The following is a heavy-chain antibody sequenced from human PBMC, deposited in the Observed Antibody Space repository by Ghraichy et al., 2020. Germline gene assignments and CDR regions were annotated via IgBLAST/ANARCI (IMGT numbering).Heavy chain of an antibody. CDR2: INHSGST. V-gene: IGHV4-34*01. J-gene: IGHJ6*02. Sequence: SETLSLTCAVYGGSFSGYYWSWIRQPPGKGLEWIGEINHSGSTNYNPSLKSRVTISVDTSKNQFSLKLSSVTAADTAVYYCARDEWYCSSTSCNYYYYYGMDVWGQGTTVTVSS. D-gene: IGHD2-2*01. CDR1: GGSFSGYY. CDR3: ARDEWYCSSTSCNYYYYYGMDV.